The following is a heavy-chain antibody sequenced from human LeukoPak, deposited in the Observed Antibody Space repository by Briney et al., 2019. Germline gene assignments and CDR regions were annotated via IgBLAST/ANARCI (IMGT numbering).Heavy chain of an antibody. D-gene: IGHD3-22*01. CDR2: IYGGGST. CDR1: GFTISSNY. Sequence: GGSLRLSCTASGFTISSNYMAWVRQAPGKGLEWVSVIYGGGSTYYADSVRGRFTISRDASKNTLFLQMNSLRADDTAVYYCARKTDSSGSGDYWGQGTLVTVSS. V-gene: IGHV3-53*01. J-gene: IGHJ4*02. CDR3: ARKTDSSGSGDY.